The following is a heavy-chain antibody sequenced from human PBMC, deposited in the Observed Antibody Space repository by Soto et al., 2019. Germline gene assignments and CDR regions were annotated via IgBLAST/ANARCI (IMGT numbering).Heavy chain of an antibody. CDR3: ARDFYGGYTYGPGDY. Sequence: EVQLVESGGGLVQPGGSLRLSCAASGFMFSAYWMSWVRQAPGKGLEWVANIQGDGGKIYYVDSVKGRFTISRDNAKRSLYLQMNSLRAEDTAVYYCARDFYGGYTYGPGDYWGQGALVAVSS. D-gene: IGHD5-18*01. J-gene: IGHJ4*02. V-gene: IGHV3-7*01. CDR2: IQGDGGKI. CDR1: GFMFSAYW.